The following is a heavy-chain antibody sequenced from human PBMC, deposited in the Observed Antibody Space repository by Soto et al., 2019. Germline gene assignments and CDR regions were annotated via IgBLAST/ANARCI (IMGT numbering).Heavy chain of an antibody. D-gene: IGHD1-26*01. V-gene: IGHV3-23*01. J-gene: IGHJ4*02. CDR1: GFTFSSYA. Sequence: GGSLRLSCAASGFTFSSYALGWVRPAPGKGLEGGSSVCGSGDGTYYADSVKGRVTISRDNSKNTLYLQMKSLRAEDTAIYYCAKAREATLVRISLAQWGQGTLVTVSS. CDR3: AKAREATLVRISLAQ. CDR2: VCGSGDGT.